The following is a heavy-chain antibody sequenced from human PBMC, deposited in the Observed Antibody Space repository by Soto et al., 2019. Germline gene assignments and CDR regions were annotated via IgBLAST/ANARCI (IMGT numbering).Heavy chain of an antibody. CDR3: ARGGQLVQYYYYYGMDV. V-gene: IGHV4-34*01. J-gene: IGHJ6*02. CDR1: GGSFSGYY. D-gene: IGHD6-13*01. CDR2: INHSGRT. Sequence: SETLSLTCAVYGGSFSGYYWSWIRQPPGKGLEWIGEINHSGRTNYNPSLKSRVTISVDTSKNQFSLKLSSVTAADTAVYYCARGGQLVQYYYYYGMDVWGQGTTVTVSS.